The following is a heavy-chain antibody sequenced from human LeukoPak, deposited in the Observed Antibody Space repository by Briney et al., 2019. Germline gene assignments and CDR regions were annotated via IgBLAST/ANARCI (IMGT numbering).Heavy chain of an antibody. CDR3: ARVPSDWTLKYRGGGYPRAYYFDY. D-gene: IGHD1-26*01. Sequence: GGSLRLSCAASGFTLSGYTMNWVRQAPGKGLEWVSSISSSSSYIYYADSVRGRFTISRDNAKNSLYLQMNSLSAEDTAVYYCARVPSDWTLKYRGGGYPRAYYFDYWGQGTLVTVSS. CDR1: GFTLSGYT. CDR2: ISSSSSYI. V-gene: IGHV3-21*01. J-gene: IGHJ4*02.